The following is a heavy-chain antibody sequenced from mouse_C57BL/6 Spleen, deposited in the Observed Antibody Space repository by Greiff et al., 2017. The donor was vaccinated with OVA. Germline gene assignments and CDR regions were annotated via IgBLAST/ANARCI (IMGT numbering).Heavy chain of an antibody. J-gene: IGHJ1*03. CDR1: GYTFTDYE. V-gene: IGHV1-15*01. CDR2: IDPETGGT. Sequence: VQLQQSGAELVRPGASVTLSCKASGYTFTDYEMHWVKQTPVHGLEWIGAIDPETGGTAYNQKFKGKAILTTDKSSSTAYMELRSLTAEDSAVYYCTRRTTVAWYFDVWGTGTTVTVSS. CDR3: TRRTTVAWYFDV. D-gene: IGHD1-1*01.